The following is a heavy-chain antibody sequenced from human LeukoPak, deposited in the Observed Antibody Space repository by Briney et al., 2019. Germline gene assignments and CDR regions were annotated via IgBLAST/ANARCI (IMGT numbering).Heavy chain of an antibody. Sequence: GESLKISCKDSGYNFTNYWIGWVRQMPGKGLEWMGIIYPGDSDTRYSPSFQGQVTISVDKSFSTVYLQWRNLKASDTAIYYCARGRGLNWFDPWGQGTLVTVSS. V-gene: IGHV5-51*01. J-gene: IGHJ5*02. CDR1: GYNFTNYW. CDR2: IYPGDSDT. CDR3: ARGRGLNWFDP.